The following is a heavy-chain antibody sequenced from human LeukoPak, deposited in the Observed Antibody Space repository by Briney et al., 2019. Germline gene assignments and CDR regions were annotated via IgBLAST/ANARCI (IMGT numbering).Heavy chain of an antibody. Sequence: ASVKVSCKASGGTFSSYAISWVRQAPGQGLEWMGRIIPILGIANYAQKFQGRVTITADESTSTAYMELSSLRSEDTAVYYCARGVGRRAARPRYYYYYMDVWGKGTTVTVSS. J-gene: IGHJ6*03. V-gene: IGHV1-69*04. D-gene: IGHD6-6*01. CDR1: GGTFSSYA. CDR2: IIPILGIA. CDR3: ARGVGRRAARPRYYYYYMDV.